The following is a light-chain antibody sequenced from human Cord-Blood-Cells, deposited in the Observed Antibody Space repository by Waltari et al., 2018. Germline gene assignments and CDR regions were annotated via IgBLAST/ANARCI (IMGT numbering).Light chain of an antibody. V-gene: IGKV1-33*01. Sequence: DIQMTQSLSSLSASVGDRVTITCQASQDTSNYLNWYQQKPGKAPKLLIYDASNLETGVPSRFSGSGSGTDFTFTISSLQPEDIATYYCQQYDNLPFTFGPGTKVDIK. CDR3: QQYDNLPFT. CDR1: QDTSNY. CDR2: DAS. J-gene: IGKJ3*01.